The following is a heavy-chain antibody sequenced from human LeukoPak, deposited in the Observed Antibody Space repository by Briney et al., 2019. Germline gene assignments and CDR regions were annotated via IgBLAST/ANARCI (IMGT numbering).Heavy chain of an antibody. D-gene: IGHD3-9*01. J-gene: IGHJ4*02. CDR3: AKVLSPGNELRYFDWLLGDYFDY. Sequence: GGSLRLSCAASGFTFSSYAMSWVRQAPGKGLEWVSAISGSGGSTYYADSVKGRFTISRDNSKNTLYLQMNSLRAEDTAVYYCAKVLSPGNELRYFDWLLGDYFDYWGQGTLVTVSS. V-gene: IGHV3-23*01. CDR2: ISGSGGST. CDR1: GFTFSSYA.